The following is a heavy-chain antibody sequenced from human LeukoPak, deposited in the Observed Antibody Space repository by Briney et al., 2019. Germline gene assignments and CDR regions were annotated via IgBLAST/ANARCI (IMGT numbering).Heavy chain of an antibody. V-gene: IGHV4-34*01. J-gene: IGHJ4*02. CDR3: ARVLGASTFDY. CDR1: GGSFSGYY. Sequence: SETLSLTCAVYGGSFSGYYWSWIRQPPGKGPEWIGEINHSGSTNYSPSLKSRVTISVDTSKNQFSLKLSSVTAADTAVYYCARVLGASTFDYWGQGTLVTVSS. D-gene: IGHD1-26*01. CDR2: INHSGST.